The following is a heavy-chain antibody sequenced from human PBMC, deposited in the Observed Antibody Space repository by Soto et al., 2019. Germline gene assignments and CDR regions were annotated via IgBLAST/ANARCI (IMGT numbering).Heavy chain of an antibody. CDR3: ARVRYYYGSGSANYFDY. J-gene: IGHJ4*02. CDR2: ISSTGHTM. D-gene: IGHD3-10*01. CDR1: GFTFNDNE. V-gene: IGHV3-48*03. Sequence: GGSLRLSCAASGFTFNDNEMNWVRQAPGKGLEWVSYISSTGHTMYYADSVKGRFTISRDNAKNSLYLQMNSLRVEDTAVYYCARVRYYYGSGSANYFDYWGQGTLVTVSS.